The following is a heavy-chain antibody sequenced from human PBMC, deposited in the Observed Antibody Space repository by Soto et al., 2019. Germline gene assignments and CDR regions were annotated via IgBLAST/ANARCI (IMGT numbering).Heavy chain of an antibody. Sequence: LRLSCAASGFTFSIYSMNWVRQAPGKGLEWVSYISTSSSIYYADSVKGRFTISRDNAKNSLYLQVNSLTDEDTAVYYCAREAAATLWYFDLWGRGTVVTVSS. D-gene: IGHD2-15*01. CDR3: AREAAATLWYFDL. V-gene: IGHV3-48*02. CDR1: GFTFSIYS. CDR2: ISTSSSI. J-gene: IGHJ2*01.